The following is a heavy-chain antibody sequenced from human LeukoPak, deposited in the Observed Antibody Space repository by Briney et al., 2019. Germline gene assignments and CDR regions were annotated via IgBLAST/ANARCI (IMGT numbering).Heavy chain of an antibody. V-gene: IGHV5-51*01. J-gene: IGHJ4*02. Sequence: GESLKISCKGSGYSFTSYWIGWVRQMPGKGLEWMGIIYPGDSHTKYNPSFQGQVRISADKSITTAYLQWSRLKASDTAMYYCARGASYHDFWSAYYSDFDYWGQGTLVTVSS. D-gene: IGHD3-3*01. CDR2: IYPGDSHT. CDR1: GYSFTSYW. CDR3: ARGASYHDFWSAYYSDFDY.